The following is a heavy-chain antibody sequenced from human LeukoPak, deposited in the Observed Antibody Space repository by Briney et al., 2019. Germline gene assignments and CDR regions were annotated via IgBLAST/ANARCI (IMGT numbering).Heavy chain of an antibody. D-gene: IGHD1-26*01. CDR1: GGSISSGGYY. J-gene: IGHJ4*02. V-gene: IGHV4-31*03. Sequence: SQTLSLTCTVSGGSISSGGYYWSWIRQHPGKGLEWTGYIYYSGSTYYNPSLKSRVTISVDTSKNQFSLKLSSVTAADTAVFYCARENSGSYREFDYWGQGTLVTVSS. CDR2: IYYSGST. CDR3: ARENSGSYREFDY.